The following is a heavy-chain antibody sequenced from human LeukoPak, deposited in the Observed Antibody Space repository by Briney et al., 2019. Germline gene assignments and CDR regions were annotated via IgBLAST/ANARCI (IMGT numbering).Heavy chain of an antibody. D-gene: IGHD6-19*01. CDR3: ASSQWVAPGSS. V-gene: IGHV4-30-4*01. Sequence: SQTLSLTCTVSGGSISSGDYYWSWIRQPPGKGLEWIGYIYYSGSTYYNPSLKSRVTISVDKSNNQISLRLSSVTAADTAVYYCASSQWVAPGSSWGQGTLVTVSS. J-gene: IGHJ5*02. CDR1: GGSISSGDYY. CDR2: IYYSGST.